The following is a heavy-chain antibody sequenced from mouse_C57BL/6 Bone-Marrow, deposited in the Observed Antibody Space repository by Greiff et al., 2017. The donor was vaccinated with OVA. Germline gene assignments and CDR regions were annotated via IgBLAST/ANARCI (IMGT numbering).Heavy chain of an antibody. J-gene: IGHJ2*01. CDR3: ARDRDYGSLYYFDY. V-gene: IGHV5-4*01. D-gene: IGHD1-1*01. CDR2: ISDGGSYT. CDR1: GFTFSSYA. Sequence: EVKLVESGGGLVKPGGSLKLSCAASGFTFSSYAMSWVRQTPEKRLEWVATISDGGSYTYYPDNVKGRFTISRDNAKNNLYLQMSHLKSEDTAMYYCARDRDYGSLYYFDYWGQGTTLTVSS.